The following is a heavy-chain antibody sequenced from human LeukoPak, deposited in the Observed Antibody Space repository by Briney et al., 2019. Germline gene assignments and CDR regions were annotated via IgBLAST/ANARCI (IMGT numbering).Heavy chain of an antibody. V-gene: IGHV3-23*01. CDR3: AKGTRGYTAYYFDF. D-gene: IGHD5-12*01. CDR1: GLTLTSYA. CDR2: ISGSGAST. Sequence: GGSLRLSCAGSGLTLTSYAVSWVRQAPGKGLEWASSISGSGASTYYADSVKGRFTISRDNSNNALYLQMNSLGAEDTAVYYCAKGTRGYTAYYFDFWSQGTLVTVSS. J-gene: IGHJ4*02.